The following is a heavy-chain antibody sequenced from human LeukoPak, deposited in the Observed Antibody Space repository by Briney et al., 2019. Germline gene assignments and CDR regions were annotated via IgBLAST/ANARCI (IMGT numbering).Heavy chain of an antibody. V-gene: IGHV3-21*01. Sequence: GGSLRLSCAASGFTFSSYSMNWVRQAPGKGLEWVSSISSSSSYIYYADSVKGGFTISRDNAKNSLYLQMNSLRAEDTAVYYCARDWPTIAAAGTIPEYFQHWGQGTLVTVSS. J-gene: IGHJ1*01. CDR2: ISSSSSYI. D-gene: IGHD6-13*01. CDR3: ARDWPTIAAAGTIPEYFQH. CDR1: GFTFSSYS.